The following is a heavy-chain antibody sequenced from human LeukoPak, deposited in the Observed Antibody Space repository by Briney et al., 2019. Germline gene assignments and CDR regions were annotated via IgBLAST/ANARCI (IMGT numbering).Heavy chain of an antibody. J-gene: IGHJ4*02. CDR1: GFTFSSYA. CDR2: ISYDGSNK. Sequence: PGRSLRLSCAASGFTFSSYAMHWVRQAPGKGLEWVAVISYDGSNKYYADSVKGRFTISRDNSKNTLYLQMNSLRAEDTAVYYFAKGNLEWLLYFDYWGQGTLVTVSS. D-gene: IGHD3-3*01. CDR3: AKGNLEWLLYFDY. V-gene: IGHV3-30-3*01.